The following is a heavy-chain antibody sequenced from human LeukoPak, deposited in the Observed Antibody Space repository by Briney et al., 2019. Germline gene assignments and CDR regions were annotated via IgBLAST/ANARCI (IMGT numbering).Heavy chain of an antibody. CDR3: ARDSGDTAMVTFYYYMDV. J-gene: IGHJ6*03. D-gene: IGHD5-18*01. V-gene: IGHV3-21*01. Sequence: PGGSLRLSCAASGFTFSSYSMNWVRQAPGKGLEWVSSISSSSSYIYYADSVKGRFTISRDNAKNSLYLQMNSPRAEDTAVYYCARDSGDTAMVTFYYYMDVWGKGTTVTVSS. CDR2: ISSSSSYI. CDR1: GFTFSSYS.